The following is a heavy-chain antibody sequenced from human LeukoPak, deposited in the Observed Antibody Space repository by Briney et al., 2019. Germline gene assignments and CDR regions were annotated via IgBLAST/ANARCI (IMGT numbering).Heavy chain of an antibody. V-gene: IGHV1-2*02. D-gene: IGHD6-6*01. Sequence: ASVKLSCKASGYTFTGYYMHWVRQAPGQGLGWMGWTNPNSGGTNYAQKFQGRVTMTRDTSISTPYMKLSRLRSDDTAVYYCARGHSSSSEFSYWGQGTLVSVSS. CDR2: TNPNSGGT. CDR3: ARGHSSSSEFSY. CDR1: GYTFTGYY. J-gene: IGHJ4*02.